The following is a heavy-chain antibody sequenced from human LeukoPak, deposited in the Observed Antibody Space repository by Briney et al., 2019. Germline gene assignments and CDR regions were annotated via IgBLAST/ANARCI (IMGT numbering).Heavy chain of an antibody. D-gene: IGHD5-12*01. V-gene: IGHV1-18*01. CDR2: ISAYNGNT. Sequence: ASVKVSCKASGGTFSSYAISWVRQAPGQGLEWMGWISAYNGNTNYAQKLQGRVTMTTDTSTSTTYMELRSLRSDDTAVYYCARTSGYPNYYYYYMDVWGKGTTVTVSS. CDR1: GGTFSSYA. CDR3: ARTSGYPNYYYYYMDV. J-gene: IGHJ6*03.